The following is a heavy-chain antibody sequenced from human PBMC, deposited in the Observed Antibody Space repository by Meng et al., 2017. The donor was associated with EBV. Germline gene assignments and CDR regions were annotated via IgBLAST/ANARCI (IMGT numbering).Heavy chain of an antibody. CDR1: RFSTAPRWVG. D-gene: IGHD6-13*01. CDR3: AHRRDEYSSSWYGWFDP. CDR2: IDWNDDK. V-gene: IGHV2-5*01. J-gene: IGHJ5*02. Sequence: PPPTPTLNSTVLRFSTAPRWVGVGRSRQPPGTALKWPAFIDWNDDKRHSPSLKSRLTITKDTSKNQVVLTMTNMDPVDTATYYCAHRRDEYSSSWYGWFDPWGQGTLVTVSS.